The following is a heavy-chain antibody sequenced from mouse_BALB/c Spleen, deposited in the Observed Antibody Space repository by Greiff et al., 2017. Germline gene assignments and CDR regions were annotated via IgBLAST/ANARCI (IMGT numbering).Heavy chain of an antibody. CDR2: IDPENGNT. CDR3: ASLFDY. V-gene: IGHV14-1*02. J-gene: IGHJ2*01. CDR1: GFNIKDYY. Sequence: EVKLQESGAELVRPGALVKLSCKASGFNIKDYYMHWVKQRPEQGLEWIGWIDPENGNTIYDPKFQGKASITADTSSNTAYLQLSSLTSEDTAVYYCASLFDYWGQGTTLTVSS.